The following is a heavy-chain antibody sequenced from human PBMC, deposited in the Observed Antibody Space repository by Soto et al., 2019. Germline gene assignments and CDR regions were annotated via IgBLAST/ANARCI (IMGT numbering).Heavy chain of an antibody. J-gene: IGHJ5*02. V-gene: IGHV4-30-4*01. D-gene: IGHD2-15*01. CDR3: ARAPCSGENWFDP. CDR1: GGSISSGDYY. Sequence: SETLSLTCTVSGGSISSGDYYWSWIRQPPGKGLEWIGYIYYSGSTYYNPSLKSRVTISVDTSKNQFSLKLSSVTAADTAVYYCARAPCSGENWFDPWGQGTLVTVSS. CDR2: IYYSGST.